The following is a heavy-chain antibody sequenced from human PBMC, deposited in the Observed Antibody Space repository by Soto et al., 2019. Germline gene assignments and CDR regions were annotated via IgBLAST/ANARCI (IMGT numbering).Heavy chain of an antibody. Sequence: EVQLVESGGGLIQPGGSLRISCAASGFTVSSNYMSWVRQAPGKGLEWVSVIYSGGSTYYADSVKGRFTISRDNSKNTLYLQMNSLRAEDTAVYYCARNYYDSGGGFDYWGQGTLVTVSS. CDR2: IYSGGST. V-gene: IGHV3-53*01. CDR3: ARNYYDSGGGFDY. J-gene: IGHJ4*02. CDR1: GFTVSSNY. D-gene: IGHD3-22*01.